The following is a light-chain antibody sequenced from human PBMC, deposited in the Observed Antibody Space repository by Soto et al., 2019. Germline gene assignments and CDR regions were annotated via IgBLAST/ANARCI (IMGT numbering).Light chain of an antibody. V-gene: IGLV2-14*03. J-gene: IGLJ1*01. CDR1: SSDVGGYNY. Sequence: LPQPASVSGSPGQSITISCTGTSSDVGGYNYVSWYQQHPGKAPKLIIYDVSYRPSGVSNRFSGSKSGNTASLTISGLQAEDEADYFCSSYSRRSTYVFGTGTKGTVL. CDR2: DVS. CDR3: SSYSRRSTYV.